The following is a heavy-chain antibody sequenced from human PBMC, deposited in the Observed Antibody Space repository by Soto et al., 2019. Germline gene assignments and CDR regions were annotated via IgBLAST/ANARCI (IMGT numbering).Heavy chain of an antibody. J-gene: IGHJ5*02. CDR3: ARGPLLGYSKYCSGGSCGNWFDP. CDR1: GYTFTSYG. Sequence: GASVKVSCKASGYTFTSYGISWVRQAPGQGLEWMGWISAYNGNTNYAQKLQGRVTMTTDTSTSTAYMELRSLRSDDTAVYYCARGPLLGYSKYCSGGSCGNWFDPWGQGTLVTVSS. D-gene: IGHD2-15*01. CDR2: ISAYNGNT. V-gene: IGHV1-18*01.